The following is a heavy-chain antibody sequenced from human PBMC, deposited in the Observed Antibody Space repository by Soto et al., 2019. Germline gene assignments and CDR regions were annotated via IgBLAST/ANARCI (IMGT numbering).Heavy chain of an antibody. CDR3: AGGYDFWSGYFPNYYYYYMDV. J-gene: IGHJ6*03. CDR1: GFTFSSYS. CDR2: ISSSSSTI. V-gene: IGHV3-48*01. Sequence: EVQLVESGGGLVQPGGSLRLSCAASGFTFSSYSMNWVRQAPGKGLEWVSYISSSSSTIYYADSVKGRFTISRDNAKNSLYLQMNSLIAEDTAVYYCAGGYDFWSGYFPNYYYYYMDVWGKGTTVTVSS. D-gene: IGHD3-3*01.